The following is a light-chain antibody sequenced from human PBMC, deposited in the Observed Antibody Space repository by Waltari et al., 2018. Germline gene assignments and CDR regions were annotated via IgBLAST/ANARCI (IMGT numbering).Light chain of an antibody. CDR1: QSVLYSSNNQNS. Sequence: DIVMTQSPDSLAVSLGERATINCKSGQSVLYSSNNQNSLGWYQQKPGQPPKLLIYWASTRESGVPDRFSGSGSGTDFTLTSSSLQAEDVAVYYCQQYYSTPWTFGQGTKVEIK. CDR3: QQYYSTPWT. V-gene: IGKV4-1*01. J-gene: IGKJ1*01. CDR2: WAS.